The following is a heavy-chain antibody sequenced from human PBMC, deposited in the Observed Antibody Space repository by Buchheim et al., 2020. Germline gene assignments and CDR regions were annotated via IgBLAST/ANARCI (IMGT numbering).Heavy chain of an antibody. CDR1: GFTPSSYG. Sequence: QVQLVESGGGVVQPGRSLRLSCVASGFTPSSYGMHWVRQAPGKGLEWVAFIRSDGTDIYYADSVKGRFTISRDNPKNTLYLQMNSLRPEDTAVYYCASIPGYSTGWSYFDDWGQGTL. J-gene: IGHJ4*02. V-gene: IGHV3-30*02. CDR2: IRSDGTDI. D-gene: IGHD6-19*01. CDR3: ASIPGYSTGWSYFDD.